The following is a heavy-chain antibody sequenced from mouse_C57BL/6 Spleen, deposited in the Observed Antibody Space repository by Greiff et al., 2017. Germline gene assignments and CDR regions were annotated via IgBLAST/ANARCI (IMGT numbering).Heavy chain of an antibody. CDR2: IDPSDSYT. J-gene: IGHJ3*01. Sequence: QVQLQQPGAELVKPGASVKLSCKASGYTFTSYWMQWVKQRPGQGLEWIGEIDPSDSYTNYNQKFKGKATLTVDTSSSTAYMQLSSLTAEDSAVYYCARSLTAQAPFAYWGQGTLVTVSA. CDR3: ARSLTAQAPFAY. CDR1: GYTFTSYW. V-gene: IGHV1-50*01. D-gene: IGHD3-2*02.